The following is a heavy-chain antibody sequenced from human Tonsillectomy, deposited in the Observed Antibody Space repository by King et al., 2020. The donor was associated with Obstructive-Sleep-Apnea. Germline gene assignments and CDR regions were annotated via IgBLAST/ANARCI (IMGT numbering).Heavy chain of an antibody. Sequence: VQLVQSGGGVVQPGRSLRLSCAASGFTFSSYGMHWVRQAPGKGLEWVAVISYDGSNKYYADSVKGRFTISRDNSKNTLYLQMNSLRAEDTAVYYCAKAPAQLAPAYYYYGMDVWGQGTTVTVSS. D-gene: IGHD6-13*01. J-gene: IGHJ6*02. V-gene: IGHV3-30*18. CDR2: ISYDGSNK. CDR1: GFTFSSYG. CDR3: AKAPAQLAPAYYYYGMDV.